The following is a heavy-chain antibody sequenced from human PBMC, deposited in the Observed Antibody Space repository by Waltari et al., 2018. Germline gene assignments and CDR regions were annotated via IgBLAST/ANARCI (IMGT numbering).Heavy chain of an antibody. CDR3: ARGDGFMVRGAAIPY. D-gene: IGHD3-10*01. CDR2: INHSGST. J-gene: IGHJ4*02. CDR1: GGSFSGYY. V-gene: IGHV4-34*01. Sequence: QVQLQQWGAGLLKPSETLSLTCAVYGGSFSGYYWSWIRQPPGKGLEWIGEINHSGSTNYNPSLKSRVTISVDTSKNQFSLKLSSVTAADTTVYYCARGDGFMVRGAAIPYWGQGTLVTVSS.